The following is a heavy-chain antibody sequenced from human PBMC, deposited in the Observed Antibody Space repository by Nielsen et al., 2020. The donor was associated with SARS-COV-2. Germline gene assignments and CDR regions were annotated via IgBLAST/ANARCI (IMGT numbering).Heavy chain of an antibody. J-gene: IGHJ4*02. CDR2: IWYDGINT. V-gene: IGHV3-33*08. D-gene: IGHD5/OR15-5a*01. CDR3: ARDNTVSTTIDY. Sequence: GESLKISYAASGFTFSTHSMHWVRQAPGKGLEWVAVIWYDGINTYYEDSVKGRFTITRDNSKNTVYLQMNSLRAEDTAVYYCARDNTVSTTIDYWGQGTLVTVSA. CDR1: GFTFSTHS.